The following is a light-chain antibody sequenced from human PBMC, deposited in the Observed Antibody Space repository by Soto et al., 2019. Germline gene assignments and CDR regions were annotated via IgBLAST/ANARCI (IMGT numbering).Light chain of an antibody. Sequence: QSGVTQPPSGSAAPGQKVTISCSGSSFNIGNNNVSWYQQLPGTAPRLLIYDNNKRPSGTPDRFSGSKSGTSATLGITGLQTGDEADYYCGTWDNSLSAFVSGTGTKVTVL. J-gene: IGLJ1*01. CDR1: SFNIGNNN. CDR2: DNN. V-gene: IGLV1-51*01. CDR3: GTWDNSLSAFV.